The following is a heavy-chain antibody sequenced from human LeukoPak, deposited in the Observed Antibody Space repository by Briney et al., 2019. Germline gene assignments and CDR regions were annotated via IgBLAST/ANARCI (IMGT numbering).Heavy chain of an antibody. Sequence: GGSLRLSCAASGFTLSIYWMSWVRQAPGKGLEWVANINQDGGEEYYVDSLKGRFTISRDNAKNSLYLQMNSLRADDTAVYYCARYCSIGSCFDYWGQGALVTVSS. D-gene: IGHD2-15*01. J-gene: IGHJ4*02. V-gene: IGHV3-7*04. CDR3: ARYCSIGSCFDY. CDR1: GFTLSIYW. CDR2: INQDGGEE.